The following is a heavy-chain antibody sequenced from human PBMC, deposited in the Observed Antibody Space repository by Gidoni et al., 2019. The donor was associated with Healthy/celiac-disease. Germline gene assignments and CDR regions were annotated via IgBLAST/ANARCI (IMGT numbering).Heavy chain of an antibody. CDR1: GFTFSSYA. D-gene: IGHD3-10*01. V-gene: IGHV3-23*01. CDR2: ISGSGGST. J-gene: IGHJ4*02. Sequence: EVQLLESGGGLVQPGGSLRLSCAASGFTFSSYAMSWVRQAPGKGLEWVSAISGSGGSTYYADSVKGRFTISRDNSKNTLYLQMNSLRAEDTAVYYCAKLGSLWFGHKAPHYFDYWGQGTLVTVSS. CDR3: AKLGSLWFGHKAPHYFDY.